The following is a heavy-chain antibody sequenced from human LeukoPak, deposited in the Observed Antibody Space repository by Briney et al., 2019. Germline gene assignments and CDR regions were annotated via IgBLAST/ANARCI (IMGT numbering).Heavy chain of an antibody. J-gene: IGHJ4*02. CDR1: GFTFEDYS. V-gene: IGHV3-43*01. CDR2: ITWVGTST. D-gene: IGHD3-10*01. CDR3: ASLYGSGSYALQNFDY. Sequence: GGSLRLSCAPSGFTFEDYSIHWVRQAPGKGLEWVSLITWVGTSTYYADSVKGRFTISRDNHKYSLYLQMDSLRTEDTAVYYCASLYGSGSYALQNFDYWGQGTLATVSS.